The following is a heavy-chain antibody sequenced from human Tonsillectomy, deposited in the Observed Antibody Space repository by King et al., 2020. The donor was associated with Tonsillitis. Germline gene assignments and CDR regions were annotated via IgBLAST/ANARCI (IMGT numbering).Heavy chain of an antibody. Sequence: VQLVESGPEVKKPGASVKVSCKASGYSLSSYGISWVRQAPGQGLEWMGWINPYNGNTNYAQKFQGRVTMTTQTSTSTAYMGLRSLRSEDTAVYYCAREYMASLEGPTHYTHYYYMDVWGKGTTVTVSS. CDR2: INPYNGNT. CDR3: AREYMASLEGPTHYTHYYYMDV. D-gene: IGHD4-11*01. V-gene: IGHV1-18*01. J-gene: IGHJ6*03. CDR1: GYSLSSYG.